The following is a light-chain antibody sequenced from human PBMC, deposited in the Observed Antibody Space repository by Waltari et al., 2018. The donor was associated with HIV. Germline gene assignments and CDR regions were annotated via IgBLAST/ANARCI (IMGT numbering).Light chain of an antibody. V-gene: IGLV1-44*01. CDR3: AAWDDSLNAYV. J-gene: IGLJ1*01. CDR1: SSHVGWKP. CDR2: SNN. Sequence: QSVLTQPPSASDTPGQRVTIPCSRHSSHVGWKPVNWYQQLPGTAPKLLIYSNNQWPSGVPARFSGSKSGTSASLAISGLQSGDEADYYCAAWDDSLNAYVFGTGTKVTVL.